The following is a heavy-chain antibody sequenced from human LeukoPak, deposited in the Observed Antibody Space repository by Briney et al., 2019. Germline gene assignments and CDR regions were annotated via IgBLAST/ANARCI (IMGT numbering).Heavy chain of an antibody. J-gene: IGHJ3*02. Sequence: SETLSLTCTVSGGSISSSSYYWGWIRQPPGKGLEWIGSIYYSGSTYYNPSLKSRVTISVDTSKNQFSLKLSSVIAADTAVYYCAARIYEAFDIWGQGTMVTVSS. CDR1: GGSISSSSYY. CDR3: AARIYEAFDI. D-gene: IGHD5/OR15-5a*01. V-gene: IGHV4-39*01. CDR2: IYYSGST.